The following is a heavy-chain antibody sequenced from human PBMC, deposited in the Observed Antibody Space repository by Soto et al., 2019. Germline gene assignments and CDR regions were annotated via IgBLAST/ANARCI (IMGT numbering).Heavy chain of an antibody. CDR3: AKDLSPNMGCMDV. D-gene: IGHD3-10*01. J-gene: IGHJ6*02. Sequence: GGSLRLSCAASGFTFYSYAMSWVRQAPGKGLEWVSSITGSGGTTFYADSVKGRLTISRDNSKNTLYVQMDILRAEDTAVYYCAKDLSPNMGCMDVWGPGTTVTVSS. V-gene: IGHV3-23*01. CDR1: GFTFYSYA. CDR2: ITGSGGTT.